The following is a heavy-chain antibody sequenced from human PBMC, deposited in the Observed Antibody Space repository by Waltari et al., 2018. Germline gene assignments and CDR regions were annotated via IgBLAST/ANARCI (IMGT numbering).Heavy chain of an antibody. CDR1: GFTFSSYG. D-gene: IGHD3-10*01. CDR3: ARDEREYYYGSGSACPDY. V-gene: IGHV3-33*01. CDR2: IWYDGSNK. Sequence: VQPGRSLRLSCAASGFTFSSYGLPWVRQAPGQGLEWVAVIWYDGSNKYYADSVKGRFTISRDNSKNTLYLQMNSLRAEDTAVYYCARDEREYYYGSGSACPDYWGQGTLVTVSS. J-gene: IGHJ4*02.